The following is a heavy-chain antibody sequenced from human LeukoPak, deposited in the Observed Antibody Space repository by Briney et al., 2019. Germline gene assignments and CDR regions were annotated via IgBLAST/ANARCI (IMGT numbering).Heavy chain of an antibody. CDR2: ISGSGGST. V-gene: IGHV3-23*01. CDR1: GFTFSSYA. CDR3: AKSPFWSPYSSGWYTPGY. D-gene: IGHD6-19*01. Sequence: QPGGSLRLSCAASGFTFSSYAMSWVRQAPGKGLEWVSAISGSGGSTYYADSVKGRFTISRDNSKNTLYLQMNSLRAEDTAVYYCAKSPFWSPYSSGWYTPGYWGQGTLVTVSS. J-gene: IGHJ4*02.